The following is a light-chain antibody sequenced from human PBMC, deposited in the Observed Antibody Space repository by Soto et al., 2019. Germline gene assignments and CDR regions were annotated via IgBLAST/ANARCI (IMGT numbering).Light chain of an antibody. Sequence: DLQMTQSPSYLPTSVGDRVTITCRASQNIYNYVTWYQQKPGKAPRLLVFGATRVQNGIPSRFSGTGSETDFTLTINDVQSEDFATYFCQQTYTAPRTFGQGTTLEI. CDR1: QNIYNY. CDR2: GAT. CDR3: QQTYTAPRT. J-gene: IGKJ2*01. V-gene: IGKV1-39*01.